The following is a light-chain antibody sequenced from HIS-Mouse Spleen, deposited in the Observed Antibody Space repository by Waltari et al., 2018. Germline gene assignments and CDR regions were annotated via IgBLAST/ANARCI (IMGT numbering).Light chain of an antibody. V-gene: IGLV3-10*01. CDR3: YSTDSSGNHRV. J-gene: IGLJ2*01. CDR2: EDS. Sequence: SYELTQPPSVSVSPGQTARIPLPGAALPKKYAYWYQQKSGQAPVLVSYEDSKRPSGIPGGFSGSSSGTMATLTISGAQVEDEADYYCYSTDSSGNHRVFGGGTKLTVL. CDR1: ALPKKY.